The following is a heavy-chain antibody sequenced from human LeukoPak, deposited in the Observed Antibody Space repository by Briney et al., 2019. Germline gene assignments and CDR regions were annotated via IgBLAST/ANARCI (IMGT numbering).Heavy chain of an antibody. Sequence: PGGSLRLSCAASGFTFSTYSMNWVRQATGKGLEWVSYITSSSSTIYYADSVKGRFTISRDNAKNSLYLQMNSLRVEDTAVFYCARNYGNAFDIWGQGTMVTVSS. D-gene: IGHD4-17*01. J-gene: IGHJ3*02. CDR2: ITSSSSTI. V-gene: IGHV3-48*01. CDR1: GFTFSTYS. CDR3: ARNYGNAFDI.